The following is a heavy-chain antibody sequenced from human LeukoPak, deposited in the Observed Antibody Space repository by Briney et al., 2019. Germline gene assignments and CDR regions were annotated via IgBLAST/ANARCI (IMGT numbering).Heavy chain of an antibody. CDR1: GFTFTSHW. Sequence: GGSLRLSCAASGFTFTSHWMSWVRQAPGKGLEWVARMSLDGSEKYYVDSVKGRFTISRDNAKTSLYLEMNSLRAEDTAVYYCARDATYCTNGVCYTRFDYWGQGTLVTVSS. J-gene: IGHJ4*02. CDR3: ARDATYCTNGVCYTRFDY. CDR2: MSLDGSEK. V-gene: IGHV3-7*01. D-gene: IGHD2-8*01.